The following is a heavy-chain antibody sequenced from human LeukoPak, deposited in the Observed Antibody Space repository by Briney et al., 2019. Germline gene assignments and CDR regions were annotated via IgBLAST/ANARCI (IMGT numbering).Heavy chain of an antibody. CDR1: GYSFTSYW. Sequence: GESLKISCKGSGYSFTSYWIGWVRQMPGEGLEWMGIIYPGDSDTRYSPSFQGQVTISADKSISTAYLQWSSLKASDTAMYYCAGDVYYDSSGYYPSAFDIWGQGTMVTVSS. CDR2: IYPGDSDT. V-gene: IGHV5-51*01. CDR3: AGDVYYDSSGYYPSAFDI. J-gene: IGHJ3*02. D-gene: IGHD3-22*01.